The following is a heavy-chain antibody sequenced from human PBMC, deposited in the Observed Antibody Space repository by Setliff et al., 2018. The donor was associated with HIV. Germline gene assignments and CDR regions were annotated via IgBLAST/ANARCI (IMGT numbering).Heavy chain of an antibody. Sequence: SETLSLTCTVFGDSVNDRSYFWGWIRQPPGKGLEWIATFYYNGDSRYDPSLKSRVTISLDTSKNHFSLRLSSVTAADTAVYYCARDESQVEVHRGYSYGSFDYWGQGTLVTVSS. V-gene: IGHV4-39*07. CDR1: GDSVNDRSYF. CDR2: FYYNGDS. D-gene: IGHD5-18*01. CDR3: ARDESQVEVHRGYSYGSFDY. J-gene: IGHJ4*02.